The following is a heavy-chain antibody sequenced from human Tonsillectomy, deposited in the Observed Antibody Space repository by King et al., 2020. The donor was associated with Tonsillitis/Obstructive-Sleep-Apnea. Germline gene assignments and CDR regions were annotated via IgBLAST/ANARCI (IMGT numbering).Heavy chain of an antibody. CDR1: GDRFTSHW. Sequence: QLVQSGAEVKKPGESLKISCKGSGDRFTSHWIGWVRQMPGKGLEWMGIIYPSDSDTRYSPSFQGQVTISADKSISTAYLQWSSLKASDTAIYYCARSAPGTGNTPFEYWGQGTLVTVSS. V-gene: IGHV5-51*01. J-gene: IGHJ4*02. CDR2: IYPSDSDT. D-gene: IGHD1-7*01. CDR3: ARSAPGTGNTPFEY.